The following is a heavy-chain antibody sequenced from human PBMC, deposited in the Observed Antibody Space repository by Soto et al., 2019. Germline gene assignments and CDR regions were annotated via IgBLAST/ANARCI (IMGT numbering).Heavy chain of an antibody. CDR3: AKDPFSVDILTGYSFFDY. V-gene: IGHV3-23*01. D-gene: IGHD3-9*01. CDR1: GFTFSSYA. Sequence: PGGSLRLSCAASGFTFSSYAMSWVRQAPGKGLEWVSAISGSGGSTYYADSVKGRFTISRDNSKNTLYLQMNSLRAEDTAVYYCAKDPFSVDILTGYSFFDYWGQGTLVTVSS. CDR2: ISGSGGST. J-gene: IGHJ4*02.